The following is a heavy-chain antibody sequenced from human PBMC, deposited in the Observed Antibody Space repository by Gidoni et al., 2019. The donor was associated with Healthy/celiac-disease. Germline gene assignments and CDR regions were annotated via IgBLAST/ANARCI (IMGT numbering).Heavy chain of an antibody. CDR1: GGSISSSSYY. CDR3: ARQLSYSRLYDYPVNHYWYFDL. J-gene: IGHJ2*01. CDR2: IYYSGRT. V-gene: IGHV4-39*01. D-gene: IGHD3-10*01. Sequence: QLQLQESGTGLVKPSETLSLTCTVSGGSISSSSYYWGWIRQPPGKGLEWIGSIYYSGRTYYNPSLKRRVTISVDTSKNQFSLKLSSVTASDTAVYYCARQLSYSRLYDYPVNHYWYFDLWGRGTLVTVSS.